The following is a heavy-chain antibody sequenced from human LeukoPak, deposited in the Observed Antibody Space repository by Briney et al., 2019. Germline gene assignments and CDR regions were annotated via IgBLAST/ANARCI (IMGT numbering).Heavy chain of an antibody. CDR1: GYTFTSYY. J-gene: IGHJ4*02. CDR2: INPSGGST. Sequence: ASVKVSCKASGYTFTSYYMHWVRQAPGQGLEWMGTINPSGGSTSYAQKFQGRVTMTRDTSTSTVYMELSSLRSEDTAVYYCARELSDIVVVPAAYDYWGQGTLVTVSS. V-gene: IGHV1-46*01. D-gene: IGHD2-2*01. CDR3: ARELSDIVVVPAAYDY.